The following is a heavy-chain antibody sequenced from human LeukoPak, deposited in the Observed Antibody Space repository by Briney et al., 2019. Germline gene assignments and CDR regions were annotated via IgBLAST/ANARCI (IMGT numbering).Heavy chain of an antibody. CDR2: VSYSGST. V-gene: IGHV4-59*01. Sequence: SETLSLTCTVSNGSISSYYWSWIRQPPGKGLEWIGYVSYSGSTNYNPSLKSRVTISADRSKNQFSLKLSSVTAADTAVYYCARVREWFDPWGQGTLVTVSS. CDR3: ARVREWFDP. J-gene: IGHJ5*02. D-gene: IGHD5-24*01. CDR1: NGSISSYY.